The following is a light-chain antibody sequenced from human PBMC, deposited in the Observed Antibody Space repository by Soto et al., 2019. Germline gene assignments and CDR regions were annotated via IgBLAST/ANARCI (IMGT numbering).Light chain of an antibody. J-gene: IGKJ5*01. V-gene: IGKV3-11*01. CDR3: QQRSNWPT. Sequence: EIELTQSPATLSLSPGERATLSCRASQSIGSYLAWYQHKVGQAPRLLMYDVSNRATGIPARFSSSGSGTDFTLTISSLEPEDFALYYCQQRSNWPTFGQATRLEIK. CDR1: QSIGSY. CDR2: DVS.